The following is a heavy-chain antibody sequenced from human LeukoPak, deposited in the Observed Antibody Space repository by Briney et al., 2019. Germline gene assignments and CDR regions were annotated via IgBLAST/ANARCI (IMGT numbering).Heavy chain of an antibody. Sequence: GGSMRLSCAASGFTFNSYWMSWVRQAPGKGLEWVATIKQAGSEKYYVDSVKGRFTISRDNAKNSLYLQMNSLRAEDTAVYYCARDRTYYDSKDYFDYWGQGTLVTVSS. CDR2: IKQAGSEK. D-gene: IGHD3-22*01. V-gene: IGHV3-7*01. CDR1: GFTFNSYW. CDR3: ARDRTYYDSKDYFDY. J-gene: IGHJ4*02.